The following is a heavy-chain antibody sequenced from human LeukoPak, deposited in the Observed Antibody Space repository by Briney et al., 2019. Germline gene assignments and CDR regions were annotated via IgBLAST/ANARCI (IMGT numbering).Heavy chain of an antibody. Sequence: PGGSLRLSCAASGFTFSSYGMSWVRQAPGKGLEWVSAISGGGGSTYYADSGKGRFTISRDNSKNTLYLQMNSLKAEDTAVYYCAKASRFGEFAFDYWGQGTLVTVSS. V-gene: IGHV3-23*01. J-gene: IGHJ4*01. CDR3: AKASRFGEFAFDY. CDR2: ISGGGGST. D-gene: IGHD3-10*01. CDR1: GFTFSSYG.